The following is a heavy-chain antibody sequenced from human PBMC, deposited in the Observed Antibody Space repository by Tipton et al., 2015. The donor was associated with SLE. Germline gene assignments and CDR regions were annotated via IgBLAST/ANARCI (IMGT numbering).Heavy chain of an antibody. J-gene: IGHJ4*02. CDR3: ASWRRENYFDY. CDR2: IYYGGST. Sequence: TLSLTCTVSGGSVSSGSYYWSWIRQPPGKGLEWIGYIYYGGSTNYNPSLKSRVTISVDTSKNQFSLKLSSVTAADTAVYYCASWRRENYFDYWGQGTLVTVSS. V-gene: IGHV4-61*01. CDR1: GGSVSSGSYY.